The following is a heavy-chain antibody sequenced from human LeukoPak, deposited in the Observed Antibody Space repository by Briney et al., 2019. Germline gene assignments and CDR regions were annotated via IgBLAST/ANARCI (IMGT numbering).Heavy chain of an antibody. CDR1: GFTVSSNY. CDR3: ASPLSITMVRGVKGYCGMDV. CDR2: IYSGGST. V-gene: IGHV3-53*01. D-gene: IGHD3-10*01. J-gene: IGHJ6*04. Sequence: PGGSLRLSCAASGFTVSSNYMSWVRQAPGKGLEWVSVIYSGGSTYYADSVKGRFTISRDNSKNTLYLQMNSLRAEDTAVYYCASPLSITMVRGVKGYCGMDVWGKGTTVTVSS.